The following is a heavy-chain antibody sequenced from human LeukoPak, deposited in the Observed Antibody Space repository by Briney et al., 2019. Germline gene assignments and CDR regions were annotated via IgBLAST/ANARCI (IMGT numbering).Heavy chain of an antibody. J-gene: IGHJ4*02. D-gene: IGHD4-17*01. CDR2: ISSNGGST. V-gene: IGHV3-64*01. CDR3: ARTTVTTLDYFDY. CDR1: GFTFSSYA. Sequence: PGGSLRLSCAASGFTFSSYAMHWVRQAPGKGLEYVSAISSNGGSTYYANSVKGRFTISRDNSKNTLYLQMGSLRAEDMAVYYCARTTVTTLDYFDYWGQGTLVTVSS.